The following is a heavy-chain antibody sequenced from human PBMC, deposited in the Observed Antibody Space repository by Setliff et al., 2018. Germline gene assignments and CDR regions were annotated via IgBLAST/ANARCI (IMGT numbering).Heavy chain of an antibody. Sequence: SETLSLTCGVYGVAFSGYYWSWIRQSPGKGLEWIGKVNDAGSANYNPSLKGRVTLSVDKSRKQVSLRLTSVTAADAAMYYCARFQPNVYCSGGRCYKDYLDYWGQGTLVTAPQ. D-gene: IGHD2-15*01. CDR1: GVAFSGYY. CDR3: ARFQPNVYCSGGRCYKDYLDY. J-gene: IGHJ4*02. CDR2: VNDAGSA. V-gene: IGHV4-34*01.